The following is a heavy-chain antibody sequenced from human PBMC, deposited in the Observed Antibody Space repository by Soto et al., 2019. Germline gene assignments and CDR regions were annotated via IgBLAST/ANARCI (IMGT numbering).Heavy chain of an antibody. V-gene: IGHV2-26*01. J-gene: IGHJ4*02. CDR1: GFSLSNARMG. CDR3: ARVTEYSSCWYFDY. Sequence: QVTLKESGPVLVKPTETLTLTCTVSGFSLSNARMGVSWIRQPPGKALEWLAHIFSNDEKSYSTSLKSRRTISKDTSKSQVVITMTNMDPVDTATYYCARVTEYSSCWYFDYWGQGTLVTVSS. D-gene: IGHD6-13*01. CDR2: IFSNDEK.